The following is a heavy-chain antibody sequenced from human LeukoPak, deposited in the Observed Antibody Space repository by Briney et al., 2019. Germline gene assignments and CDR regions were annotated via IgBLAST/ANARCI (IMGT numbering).Heavy chain of an antibody. J-gene: IGHJ5*02. Sequence: PSETLSLTCAVSGGSISSGGYSWSWIRQPPGKGLEWIGYIYHSGSTYYNPSLKSRVTISVDTSKNQFSLKLSSVTAADTAVYYCARRGVPAAIGWFDPWGQGTLVTVSS. V-gene: IGHV4-30-2*01. CDR3: ARRGVPAAIGWFDP. CDR2: IYHSGST. D-gene: IGHD2-2*01. CDR1: GGSISSGGYS.